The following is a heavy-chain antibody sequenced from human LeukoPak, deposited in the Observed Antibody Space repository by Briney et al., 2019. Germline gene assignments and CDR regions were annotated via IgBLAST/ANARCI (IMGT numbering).Heavy chain of an antibody. V-gene: IGHV3-73*01. J-gene: IGHJ4*02. CDR1: GFTFSGSA. CDR3: TCSYYYGSGSFFDY. D-gene: IGHD3-10*01. CDR2: IRSKANSYAT. Sequence: GGSLRLSCAASGFTFSGSAMHWVRQASGKGLEWVGRIRSKANSYATAYAASVKGRFTISRDDSKNTAYLQMNSLKTEDTAVYYCTCSYYYGSGSFFDYWGQGTLVTVSS.